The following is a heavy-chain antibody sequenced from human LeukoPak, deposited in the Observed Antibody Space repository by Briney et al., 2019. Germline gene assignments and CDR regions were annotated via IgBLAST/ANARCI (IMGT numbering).Heavy chain of an antibody. J-gene: IGHJ6*02. Sequence: GGSLRLSCAASGFTFSSYWMSWVRQARGKGLEWVANIKQDGSEKYYVDSVKGRFTISRDNAKNSLYLQMNSLRAEDTAVYYCARESVDIVATIVGVYYYYGMDVWGQGTTVTVSS. V-gene: IGHV3-7*03. D-gene: IGHD5-12*01. CDR2: IKQDGSEK. CDR1: GFTFSSYW. CDR3: ARESVDIVATIVGVYYYYGMDV.